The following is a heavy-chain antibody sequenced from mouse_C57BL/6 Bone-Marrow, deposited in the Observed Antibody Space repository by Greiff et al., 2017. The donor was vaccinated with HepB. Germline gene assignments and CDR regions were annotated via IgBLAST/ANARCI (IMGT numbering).Heavy chain of an antibody. V-gene: IGHV1-69*01. Sequence: QVQLQQPGAELVMPGASVKLSCKASGYTFTSYWMHWVKQRPGQGLEWIGEIDPSDSYTNYNQKFKGKSTLTVDKSSSTAYMQLSSLTSEDSAVYYCAGEGWWYFDYWGQGTTLTVSS. CDR3: AGEGWWYFDY. J-gene: IGHJ2*01. CDR2: IDPSDSYT. D-gene: IGHD1-1*02. CDR1: GYTFTSYW.